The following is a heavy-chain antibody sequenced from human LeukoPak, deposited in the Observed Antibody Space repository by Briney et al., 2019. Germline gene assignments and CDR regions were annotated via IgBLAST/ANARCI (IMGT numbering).Heavy chain of an antibody. D-gene: IGHD3-3*01. CDR2: INPNGGGT. Sequence: ASVKVSCKASGCTFTNSYIHWVRQAPGQGLEWMGWINPNGGGTNSAQKFQGRVTMTRDTSITTAYMELSRLRSDDTAVYYCARGFLEWLLTSSFDVWGQGTTVTVSS. CDR1: GCTFTNSY. V-gene: IGHV1-2*02. J-gene: IGHJ3*01. CDR3: ARGFLEWLLTSSFDV.